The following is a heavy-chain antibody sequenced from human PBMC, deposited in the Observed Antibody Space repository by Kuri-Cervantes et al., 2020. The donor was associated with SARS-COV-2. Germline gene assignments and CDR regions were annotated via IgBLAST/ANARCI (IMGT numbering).Heavy chain of an antibody. CDR2: IYYSGST. CDR1: GGSISSYY. D-gene: IGHD3-3*01. Sequence: GSLRLSCTVSGGSISSYYWSWIRQPPGKGLEWIGSIYYSGSTCYNPSLKSRVTISVDTSKNQFSLKLSSVTAADTAVYYCALDGVWGKGTTVTVSS. V-gene: IGHV4-59*05. J-gene: IGHJ6*04. CDR3: ALDGV.